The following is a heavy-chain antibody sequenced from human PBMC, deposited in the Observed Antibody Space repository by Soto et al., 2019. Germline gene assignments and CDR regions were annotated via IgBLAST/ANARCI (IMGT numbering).Heavy chain of an antibody. V-gene: IGHV4-59*12. CDR3: ARVGIWRRRHDILTGYRPRAAFDY. CDR2: ISDRGDI. CDR1: AISITSSY. J-gene: IGHJ4*02. Sequence: PSETLSLTCTVSAISITSSYWNWFRQSPGKGLGWIGQISDRGDINYNPPLESRVAISTDTSKNQVSLKLSSVTAADTAVYYCARVGIWRRRHDILTGYRPRAAFDYWGQGTLVTVSS. D-gene: IGHD3-9*01.